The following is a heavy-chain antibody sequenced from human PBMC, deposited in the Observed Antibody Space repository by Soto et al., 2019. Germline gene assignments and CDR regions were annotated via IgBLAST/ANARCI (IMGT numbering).Heavy chain of an antibody. CDR2: IYYRGST. CDR3: ARFNWYFDL. CDR1: GGSISSYY. J-gene: IGHJ2*01. V-gene: IGHV4-59*01. Sequence: QVQLQESGPGLVKHSETLSLTCTVSGGSISSYYWSWIRQPPGKGLEWIGYIYYRGSTNYNPSLKSRVTISVDTSKNQFSLKLSSVTAADTAMYYCARFNWYFDLWRRGTLVTVSS.